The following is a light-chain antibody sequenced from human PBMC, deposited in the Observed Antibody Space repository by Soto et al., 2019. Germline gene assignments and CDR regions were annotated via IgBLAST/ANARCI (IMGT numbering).Light chain of an antibody. Sequence: DIQMTQSPSSLSASVGDRVTITCQASQDISDYLNWYHQKPGKAPKFLIYDASYLETGVPSRFSGSGSGTDFTFTISSLQPEDIGTYYCQQYQSLPFTFGPGTTVDIK. V-gene: IGKV1-33*01. CDR1: QDISDY. CDR2: DAS. CDR3: QQYQSLPFT. J-gene: IGKJ3*01.